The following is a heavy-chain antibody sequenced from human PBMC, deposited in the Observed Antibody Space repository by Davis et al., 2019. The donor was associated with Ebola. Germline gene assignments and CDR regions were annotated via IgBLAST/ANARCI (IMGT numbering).Heavy chain of an antibody. CDR2: IYYSGST. CDR3: ARMVGYYGMDV. V-gene: IGHV4-30-4*01. J-gene: IGHJ6*04. Sequence: SETLSLTCTVSGGSIKSDDYYWIWIRQPPGKGLEWIGYIYYSGSTYYSSSLKSRITISVDTSKNQFSLRLSSVTAADTAMYYCARMVGYYGMDVWGKGTTVTVSS. D-gene: IGHD2-15*01. CDR1: GGSIKSDDYY.